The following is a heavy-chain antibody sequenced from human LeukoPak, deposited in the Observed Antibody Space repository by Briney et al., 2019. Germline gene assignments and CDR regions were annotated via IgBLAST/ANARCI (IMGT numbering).Heavy chain of an antibody. V-gene: IGHV5-51*01. D-gene: IGHD2-15*01. CDR2: IYESET. J-gene: IGHJ4*02. Sequence: GASLQISCKGSGYSFTNYWIGWVRQLPGKGLEWMGIIYESETRYSPSFQGQVTISADKSISTAYLQWNSLRASDTAMYYCARRGSGTDYWGQGTLVTVSS. CDR3: ARRGSGTDY. CDR1: GYSFTNYW.